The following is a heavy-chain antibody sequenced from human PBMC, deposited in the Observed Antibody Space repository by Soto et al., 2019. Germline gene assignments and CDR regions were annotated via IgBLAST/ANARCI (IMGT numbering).Heavy chain of an antibody. D-gene: IGHD3-10*01. CDR2: IFYTEST. J-gene: IGHJ4*02. V-gene: IGHV4-39*02. Sequence: QLQLQESGPGLVKPSETLSLTCTVSGGSLTSSDYYWGWIRQPPGKGLEWIGHIFYTESTNYNPSLKSRVTISLDTSKNHFSLKLRSVTAADTAFYYCARVKYYGSQSYGLDYWGQGTLVTVSS. CDR1: GGSLTSSDYY. CDR3: ARVKYYGSQSYGLDY.